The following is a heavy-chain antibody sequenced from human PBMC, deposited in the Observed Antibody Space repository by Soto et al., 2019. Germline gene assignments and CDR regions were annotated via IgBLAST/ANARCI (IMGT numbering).Heavy chain of an antibody. V-gene: IGHV1-18*04. Sequence: ASVKVSCEASGYRFTTYGVSWVRQAPGQGLEWMGWVSTYNGNTNYAQKLQGRVTMTTDTSTSTAYMELRSLRSDDTAVYFCARDGYSRPDYWGQGTLVTVSS. J-gene: IGHJ4*02. CDR2: VSTYNGNT. CDR3: ARDGYSRPDY. CDR1: GYRFTTYG. D-gene: IGHD2-15*01.